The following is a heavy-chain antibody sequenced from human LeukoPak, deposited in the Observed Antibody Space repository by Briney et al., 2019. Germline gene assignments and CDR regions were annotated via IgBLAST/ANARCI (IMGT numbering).Heavy chain of an antibody. D-gene: IGHD2-2*01. CDR3: ARVSAGIVVVPAAQAFDI. CDR2: INPNSGGT. Sequence: GASVKVSCKASGYTFTGYYMHWVRQAPGQGLEWMGWINPNSGGTNYAQKFQGRVTMTRDTSISTAYMELSRLRSDDTAVYYCARVSAGIVVVPAAQAFDIWGQGTMVTVSS. V-gene: IGHV1-2*02. J-gene: IGHJ3*02. CDR1: GYTFTGYY.